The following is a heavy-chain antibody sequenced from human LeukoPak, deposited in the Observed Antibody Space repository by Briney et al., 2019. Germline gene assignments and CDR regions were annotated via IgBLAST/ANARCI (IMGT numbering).Heavy chain of an antibody. V-gene: IGHV4-30-4*01. CDR1: GGSISSGDYY. J-gene: IGHJ6*02. CDR3: ARDGRYYYYGMDV. CDR2: IYYSGST. Sequence: SETLSLTCTVSGGSISSGDYYGSWIRQPPGKGLEWIGYIYYSGSTYYNPSLKSRVTISVDTSKNQFSLKLSSVTAADTAVYYCARDGRYYYYGMDVWGQGTTVTVSS.